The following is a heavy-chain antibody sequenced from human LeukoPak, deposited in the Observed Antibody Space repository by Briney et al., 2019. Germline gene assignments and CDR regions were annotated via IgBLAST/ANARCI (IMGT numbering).Heavy chain of an antibody. CDR1: GFTFSDYY. CDR3: AKSAGYYYYYMDV. V-gene: IGHV3-11*04. D-gene: IGHD6-13*01. Sequence: PGGSLRLSCAASGFTFSDYYMSWIRQAPGKGLEWVSYISSSGSTIYYADSVKGRFTISRDNAKNSLYLQMNSLRAEDTAVYYCAKSAGYYYYYMDVWGKGTTVTVSS. J-gene: IGHJ6*03. CDR2: ISSSGSTI.